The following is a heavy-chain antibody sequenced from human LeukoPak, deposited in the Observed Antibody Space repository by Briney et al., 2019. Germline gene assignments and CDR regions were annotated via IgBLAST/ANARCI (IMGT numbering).Heavy chain of an antibody. CDR1: GFTFRNYW. J-gene: IGHJ4*02. CDR3: ARVDLSYQSSGGTNNNFDL. V-gene: IGHV3-74*01. D-gene: IGHD3-10*01. CDR2: INSDGITT. Sequence: PGGSLTLSCAASGFTFRNYWMHWVRQAPGKGLVWVSRINSDGITTNYADSVKGRFTISRDNDNNTLHLQMNSLRAEDTAVYYCARVDLSYQSSGGTNNNFDLWGQGTLVTVSS.